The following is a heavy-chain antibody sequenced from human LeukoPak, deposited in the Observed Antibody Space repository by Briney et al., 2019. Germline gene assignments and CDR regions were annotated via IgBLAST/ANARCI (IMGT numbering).Heavy chain of an antibody. Sequence: PSETLSFTCAVYGGSFSGYYWSWIRQPPGKGLEWIGEINHSGSTNYNPSLKSRVTISVDTSKNQFSLKLSSVTAADTAVYYCARELYYYDSSGYYPFDYWGQGTLVTVSS. D-gene: IGHD3-22*01. V-gene: IGHV4-34*01. CDR3: ARELYYYDSSGYYPFDY. CDR2: INHSGST. CDR1: GGSFSGYY. J-gene: IGHJ4*02.